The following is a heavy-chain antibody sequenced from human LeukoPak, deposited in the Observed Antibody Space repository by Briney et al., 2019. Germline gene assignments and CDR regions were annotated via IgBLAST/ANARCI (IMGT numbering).Heavy chain of an antibody. D-gene: IGHD6-6*01. J-gene: IGHJ6*03. CDR3: ARDRVIVAARPGYYYYMDV. V-gene: IGHV1-69*05. Sequence: SVKVSCKASGGTFSSYAISWVRQAPGQGLEWMGGIIPIFGTANYAQKFQGRVTITTDESTSTAYMELSSLRSEDTAVYYCARDRVIVAARPGYYYYMDVWGKGTTVTVSS. CDR1: GGTFSSYA. CDR2: IIPIFGTA.